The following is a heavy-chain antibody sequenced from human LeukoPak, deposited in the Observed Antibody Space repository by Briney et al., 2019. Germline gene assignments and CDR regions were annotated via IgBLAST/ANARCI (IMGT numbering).Heavy chain of an antibody. J-gene: IGHJ4*02. Sequence: GGSLKISCRASGCIFSNYWVGWVRQLPGKGMEYMGIIFPGDSNIRYNPSFQGQATMSVDRSTNTAYLQWSSLKASDSAMYYCARDHYCYSTSCYFDYWGQGTLVTVSS. V-gene: IGHV5-51*01. CDR2: IFPGDSNI. D-gene: IGHD2-2*01. CDR1: GCIFSNYW. CDR3: ARDHYCYSTSCYFDY.